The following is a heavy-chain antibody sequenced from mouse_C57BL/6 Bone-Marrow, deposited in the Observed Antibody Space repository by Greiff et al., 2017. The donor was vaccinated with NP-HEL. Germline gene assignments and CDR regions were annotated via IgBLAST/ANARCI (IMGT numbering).Heavy chain of an antibody. J-gene: IGHJ4*01. Sequence: VKLQESGAELVRPGASVTLSCKASGYTFTDYEMHWVKQTPVHGLEWIGAIDPETGGTAYNQKFKGKAILTADKSSSTAYMELRSLTSEDSAVYYCTSYGYPYAMDYWGQGTSVTVSS. D-gene: IGHD2-2*01. CDR2: IDPETGGT. CDR1: GYTFTDYE. CDR3: TSYGYPYAMDY. V-gene: IGHV1-15*01.